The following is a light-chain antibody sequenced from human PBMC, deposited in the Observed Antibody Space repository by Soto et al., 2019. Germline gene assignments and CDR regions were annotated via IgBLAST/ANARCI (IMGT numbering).Light chain of an antibody. CDR2: KAS. CDR1: QSISSG. Sequence: DIQMTQSPSTLSASVGDRVTITCRARQSISSGLAWYQQKPGKAPKLLSYKASSLESGVPSRFSGRGSGTEITLPISSLQPDDFASYYCQQYNSYWTFGQGTKGEIK. CDR3: QQYNSYWT. V-gene: IGKV1-5*03. J-gene: IGKJ1*01.